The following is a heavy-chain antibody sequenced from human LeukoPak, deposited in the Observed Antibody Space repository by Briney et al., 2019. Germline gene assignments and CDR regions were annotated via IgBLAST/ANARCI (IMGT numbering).Heavy chain of an antibody. J-gene: IGHJ5*02. D-gene: IGHD3-3*01. CDR2: IYYSGST. Sequence: SETLSLTCTVSGGSISSYYWSWIRQPPGKGLEWLGYIYYSGSTNYNPSLKSRVTISVDTSKNQFSLELSSVTAADTAVYYCARSGHDFWSGRNWFDPWGQGTLVTVSS. CDR1: GGSISSYY. V-gene: IGHV4-59*01. CDR3: ARSGHDFWSGRNWFDP.